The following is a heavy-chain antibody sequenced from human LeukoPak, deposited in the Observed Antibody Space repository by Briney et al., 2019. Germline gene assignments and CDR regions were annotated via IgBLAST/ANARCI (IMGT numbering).Heavy chain of an antibody. V-gene: IGHV4-59*08. CDR2: IHSSGST. J-gene: IGHJ6*03. CDR3: ARLGFGYISNSYYSFMDV. CDR1: GGSISPSY. Sequence: PSETLSLTCTVSGGSISPSYWTWIRQAPGKGLEYIAYIHSSGSTNYIPSPKSRVTISVATSKNHSSLEMRSVTAADTAVYYCARLGFGYISNSYYSFMDVWGKGTTVTVSS. D-gene: IGHD5-24*01.